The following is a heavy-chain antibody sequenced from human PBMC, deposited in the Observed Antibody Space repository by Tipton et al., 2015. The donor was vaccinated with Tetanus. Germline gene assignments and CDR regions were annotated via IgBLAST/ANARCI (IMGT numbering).Heavy chain of an antibody. J-gene: IGHJ1*01. CDR1: GGSISSSSYY. CDR2: INHSGST. CDR3: ARGPPSEMATMKYFQH. D-gene: IGHD5-24*01. V-gene: IGHV4-39*07. Sequence: TLSLTCTVSGGSISSSSYYWGWIRQPPGKGLEWIGEINHSGSTNYNPSLKSRVTISVDTSKNQFSLKLSSVTAADTAVCYCARGPPSEMATMKYFQHWGQGTLVTVSS.